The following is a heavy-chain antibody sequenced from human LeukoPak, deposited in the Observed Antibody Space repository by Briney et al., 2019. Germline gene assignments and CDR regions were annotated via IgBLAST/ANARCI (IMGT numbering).Heavy chain of an antibody. J-gene: IGHJ4*02. CDR1: GGTFSSYA. Sequence: SVKVSCKASGGTFSSYAISWVRQAPGQGLEWMGGIIPIFGTANYAQKFQGRVTITADESTSTAYMGLSSLRSEDTAVYYCARDLSGYDSRSFDYWGQGTLVTVSS. D-gene: IGHD5-12*01. CDR2: IIPIFGTA. CDR3: ARDLSGYDSRSFDY. V-gene: IGHV1-69*13.